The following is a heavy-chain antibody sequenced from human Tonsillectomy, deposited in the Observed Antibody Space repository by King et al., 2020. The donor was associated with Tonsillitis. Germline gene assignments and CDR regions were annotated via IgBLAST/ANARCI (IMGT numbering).Heavy chain of an antibody. CDR3: AKAMTLRVAVVGLLYN. CDR1: GFTFSSYG. V-gene: IGHV3-30*18. D-gene: IGHD6-19*01. J-gene: IGHJ4*02. CDR2: ISYDGSNK. Sequence: VQLVESGGGVVQPGRSLRLSCAASGFTFSSYGMHWVRQAPGKGLEWVAVISYDGSNKYYADSVKDRFTISRDNSKNTLYLQMNSLRAEDTAVYYCAKAMTLRVAVVGLLYNWGQGTLVTVST.